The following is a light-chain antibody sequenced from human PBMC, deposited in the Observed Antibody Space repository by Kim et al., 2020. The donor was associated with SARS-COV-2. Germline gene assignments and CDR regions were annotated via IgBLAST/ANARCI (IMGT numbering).Light chain of an antibody. CDR2: AAS. J-gene: IGKJ1*01. Sequence: AIRMTQSPSSFSASTGDSVTITCRASQGISSYLAWYQQKPGKAPKLLIYAASTLPSGVPSRFSGSGSGTDFTLTISCLQSEDFATYYCQQYYSYPRTFGQGTKVDIK. V-gene: IGKV1-8*01. CDR1: QGISSY. CDR3: QQYYSYPRT.